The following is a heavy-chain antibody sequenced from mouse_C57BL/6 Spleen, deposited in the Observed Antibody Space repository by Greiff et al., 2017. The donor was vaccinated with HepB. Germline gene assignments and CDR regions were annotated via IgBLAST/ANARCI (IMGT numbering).Heavy chain of an antibody. CDR1: GYTFTSYW. CDR3: ARRGDDPYPFDY. D-gene: IGHD2-10*01. CDR2: IDPSDSYT. J-gene: IGHJ2*01. Sequence: QVQLKQPGAELVRPGTSVKLSCKASGYTFTSYWMHWVKQRPGQGLEWIGVIDPSDSYTNYNQKFKGKATLTVDTSSSTAYMQLSSLTSEDSAVYYCARRGDDPYPFDYWGQGTTLTVSS. V-gene: IGHV1-59*01.